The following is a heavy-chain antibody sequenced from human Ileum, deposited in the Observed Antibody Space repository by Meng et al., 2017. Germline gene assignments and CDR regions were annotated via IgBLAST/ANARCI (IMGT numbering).Heavy chain of an antibody. CDR2: IGTSDSYI. J-gene: IGHJ3*02. V-gene: IGHV3-21*01. Sequence: GGSLRLSCSASGFMVNNFDMTWVRQAPGKGLEWVSSIGTSDSYIYFATSVRSRFTISRDNARNSLYLQMTSLRADDTALYYCASSGGTLRAPDDFDIWGRGTMVTVSS. CDR3: ASSGGTLRAPDDFDI. D-gene: IGHD1-26*01. CDR1: GFMVNNFD.